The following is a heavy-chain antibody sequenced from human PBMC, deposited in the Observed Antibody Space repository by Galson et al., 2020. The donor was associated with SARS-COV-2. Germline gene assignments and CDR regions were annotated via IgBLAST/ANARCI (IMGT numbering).Heavy chain of an antibody. Sequence: TGGSLRLSCAASGFTFSNAWMSWVRQAPGKGLEWVGRIKSKTDGGTTDYAAPVKGRFTISRDDSKNTLYLQMNSLKTEDTAVYYCTTALYPYRGYCSGGSCYYYGMDVWGQWTTVTVSS. CDR2: IKSKTDGGTT. CDR1: GFTFSNAW. J-gene: IGHJ6*02. CDR3: TTALYPYRGYCSGGSCYYYGMDV. V-gene: IGHV3-15*01. D-gene: IGHD2-15*01.